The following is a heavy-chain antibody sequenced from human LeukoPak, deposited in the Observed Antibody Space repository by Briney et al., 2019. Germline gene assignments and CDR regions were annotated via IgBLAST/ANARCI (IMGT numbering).Heavy chain of an antibody. CDR3: ARDDCSSTSCYGGPGY. J-gene: IGHJ4*02. V-gene: IGHV3-64*01. CDR2: ISSNGGST. D-gene: IGHD2-2*01. CDR1: GFTFSSYA. Sequence: PGGSLRLSCAASGFTFSSYAMHWVRQAPGKGLEYVSAISSNGGSTYYANSVKGRFTISRDNSKNTLYLQMGSLRAEDMAVYYCARDDCSSTSCYGGPGYWGQGTLVTVSS.